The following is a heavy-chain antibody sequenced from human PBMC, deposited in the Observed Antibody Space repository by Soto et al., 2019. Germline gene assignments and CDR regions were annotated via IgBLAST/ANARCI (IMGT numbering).Heavy chain of an antibody. V-gene: IGHV3-74*01. CDR3: ARLRGYCSGGSCAELNWFDP. J-gene: IGHJ5*02. D-gene: IGHD2-15*01. CDR1: GFTFSRYW. CDR2: INSDGSST. Sequence: GGSLRLSCAASGFTFSRYWMHWVRQAPGKGLVWVSRINSDGSSTSYADSVKGRFTISRDNAKNTLYLQMNSLRAEDTAVYYCARLRGYCSGGSCAELNWFDPWGQGTLVTVSS.